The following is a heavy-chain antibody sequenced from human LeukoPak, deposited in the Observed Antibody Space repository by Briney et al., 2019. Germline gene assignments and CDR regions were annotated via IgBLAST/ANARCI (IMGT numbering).Heavy chain of an antibody. J-gene: IGHJ4*02. CDR2: INAGNGNT. CDR3: VRQCSSSCFDY. D-gene: IGHD2-2*01. Sequence: ASVKVSCKASGYTFTSYAMHWVRQAPGQRLEWMGCINAGNGNTKYSQKFQGRVTITRDTSASTAYMELSSLRSEDTAIYYCVRQCSSSCFDYWGQGTLVTVSS. CDR1: GYTFTSYA. V-gene: IGHV1-3*01.